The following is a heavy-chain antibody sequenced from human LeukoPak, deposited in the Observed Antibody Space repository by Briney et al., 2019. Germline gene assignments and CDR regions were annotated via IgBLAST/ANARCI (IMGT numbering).Heavy chain of an antibody. V-gene: IGHV3-30*18. CDR1: GFTFTTYG. Sequence: GGSLRLSCAASGFTFTTYGLHWVRQAPGKGLEWVAAIASNGGSEYYADSVKGRFTISRDHSKNTLNLQMNSLRAEDTAVYYCAKRVQSSSWYAAFDYWGQGTLVTVSS. J-gene: IGHJ4*02. CDR3: AKRVQSSSWYAAFDY. D-gene: IGHD6-13*01. CDR2: IASNGGSE.